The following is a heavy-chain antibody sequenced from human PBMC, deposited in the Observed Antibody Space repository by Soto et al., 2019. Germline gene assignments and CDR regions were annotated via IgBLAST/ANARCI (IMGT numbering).Heavy chain of an antibody. CDR3: ARDRALTTLFYYGMDV. J-gene: IGHJ6*02. CDR2: IWYDERYE. V-gene: IGHV3-33*01. CDR1: GFTFSHYA. D-gene: IGHD4-17*01. Sequence: QVQLVESGGGVVQPGRSLRLSCEGSGFTFSHYALYWVRQAPGKGLEWVASIWYDERYEYYAASVKGRFTISRDNSKSTLYLQMNTLRAEDSGVYYCARDRALTTLFYYGMDVWGQGTTVTVSS.